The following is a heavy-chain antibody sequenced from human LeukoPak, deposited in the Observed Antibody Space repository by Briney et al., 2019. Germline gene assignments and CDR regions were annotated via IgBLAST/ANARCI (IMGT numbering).Heavy chain of an antibody. CDR1: GGSISSYY. V-gene: IGHV4-4*07. CDR2: IYTSGST. D-gene: IGHD3-22*01. J-gene: IGHJ4*02. CDR3: ARAIDYYDSGGYYYDY. Sequence: SETLSLTCTVSGGSISSYYWSWIRQPAGKGLEWIGRIYTSGSTNYNPSLKSRVTMSVDTSKNQFSLKLSSVTAADTAVYYCARAIDYYDSGGYYYDYWGQGTLVTVSS.